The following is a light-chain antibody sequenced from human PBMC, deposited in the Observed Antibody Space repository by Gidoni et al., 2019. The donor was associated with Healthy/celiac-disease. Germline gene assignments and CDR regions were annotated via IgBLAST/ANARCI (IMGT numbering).Light chain of an antibody. CDR3: QVWDSSTSAWV. V-gene: IGLV3-9*01. CDR1: NIGSKN. Sequence: SYELTQPLSVSVALGQKARITCGRNNIGSKNVHWYQQKPGQAPVLVIYRDSNRPSGIPERFSGSNSGNTATLTISRAQAGDEADYYCQVWDSSTSAWVFGGGTKLTVL. CDR2: RDS. J-gene: IGLJ3*02.